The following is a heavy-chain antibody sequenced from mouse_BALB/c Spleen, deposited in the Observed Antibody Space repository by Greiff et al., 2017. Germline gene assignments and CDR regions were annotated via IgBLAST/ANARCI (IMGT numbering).Heavy chain of an antibody. J-gene: IGHJ2*01. V-gene: IGHV1-7*01. CDR2: INPSTGYT. CDR3: ARLSNGYYFDY. CDR1: GYTFTSYW. D-gene: IGHD2-5*01. Sequence: QVHVKQSGAELAKPGASVKMSCKASGYTFTSYWMHWVKQRPGQGLEWIGYINPSTGYTEYNQKFKDKATLTADKSSSTAYMQLSSLTSEDSAVYYCARLSNGYYFDYWGKGTTRTVSS.